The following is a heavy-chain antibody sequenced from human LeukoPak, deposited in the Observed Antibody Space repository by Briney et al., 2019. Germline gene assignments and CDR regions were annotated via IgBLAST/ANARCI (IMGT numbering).Heavy chain of an antibody. CDR2: IYYSGST. Sequence: PSQTLSLTCTVSGGSISSGDYYWSWIRQPPGKGLEWIGYIYYSGSTYYNPSLKSRVTISVDTSKNQFSLILSSVTAADTAVYYCAREDGYSQADYWGQGTQVTVSS. V-gene: IGHV4-30-4*01. J-gene: IGHJ4*02. D-gene: IGHD5-24*01. CDR1: GGSISSGDYY. CDR3: AREDGYSQADY.